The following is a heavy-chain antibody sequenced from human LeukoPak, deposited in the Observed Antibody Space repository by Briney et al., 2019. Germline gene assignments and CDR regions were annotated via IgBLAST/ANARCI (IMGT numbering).Heavy chain of an antibody. V-gene: IGHV1-2*02. CDR2: INPNSGGT. CDR1: GYTFTGYY. D-gene: IGHD6-13*01. J-gene: IGHJ5*02. Sequence: ASVKVSCKASGYTFTGYYMRWVRQAPGQGLEWMGWINPNSGGTNYAQKFQGRVTMTRDTSISTAYMDLSGLTSDDTAVYYCARESSIPAAGTVGNWFDPWGQGTLVTVSS. CDR3: ARESSIPAAGTVGNWFDP.